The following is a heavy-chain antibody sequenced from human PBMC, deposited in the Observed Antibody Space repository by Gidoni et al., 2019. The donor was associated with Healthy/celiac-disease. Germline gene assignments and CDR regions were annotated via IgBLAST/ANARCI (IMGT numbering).Heavy chain of an antibody. J-gene: IGHJ6*02. CDR2: IYYSGST. Sequence: SISSSSYYWGWIRQPPGKGLEWIGSIYYSGSTYYNPSLKSRVTISVDTSKNQFSLKLSSVTAADTAVYYCARIDTIPLLGMDVWGQGTTVTVSS. D-gene: IGHD3-3*01. CDR3: ARIDTIPLLGMDV. CDR1: SISSSSYY. V-gene: IGHV4-39*01.